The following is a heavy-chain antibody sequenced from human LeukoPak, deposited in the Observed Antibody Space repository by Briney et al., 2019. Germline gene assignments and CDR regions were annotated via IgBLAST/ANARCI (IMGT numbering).Heavy chain of an antibody. J-gene: IGHJ6*03. Sequence: PGGSLRLSCAASGFTFSSYAMHWVRQAPGKGLEWVAVISYDGSNKYYADSVKGRFTISRDNSKNTLYLQMNSLRAEDTAVYYCARPGIAAGFIYYMDVWGKGTTVTVSS. CDR3: ARPGIAAGFIYYMDV. CDR1: GFTFSSYA. CDR2: ISYDGSNK. V-gene: IGHV3-30*04. D-gene: IGHD6-13*01.